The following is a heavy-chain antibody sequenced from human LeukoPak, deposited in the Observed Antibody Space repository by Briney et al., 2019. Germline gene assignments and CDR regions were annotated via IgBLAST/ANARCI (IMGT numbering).Heavy chain of an antibody. CDR3: ARDGQHCSGGSCYFGY. D-gene: IGHD2-15*01. Sequence: SETLSLTCAVYGGSFSGYYWSWIRQPPGKGLEWIGENNHSGSTNYNPSLKSRVTISVDTSKNQFSLKLSSVTAADTAVYYCARDGQHCSGGSCYFGYWGQGTLVTVSS. CDR1: GGSFSGYY. V-gene: IGHV4-34*01. J-gene: IGHJ4*02. CDR2: NNHSGST.